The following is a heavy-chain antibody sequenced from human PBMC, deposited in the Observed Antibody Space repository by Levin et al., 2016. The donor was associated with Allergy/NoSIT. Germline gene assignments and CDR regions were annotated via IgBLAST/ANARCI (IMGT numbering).Heavy chain of an antibody. CDR2: TNYRSSWYN. J-gene: IGHJ3*02. D-gene: IGHD1-7*01. CDR3: AREVRYWNFGLNAFDI. Sequence: SETLSLTCVISGDSVSSSSSAWNWIRQSPSRGLEWLGRTNYRSSWYNDYAESVKSRINIYPDTSRNQFSLQLKFVTPEDTAVYYCAREVRYWNFGLNAFDIWGQGTMVTVSS. V-gene: IGHV6-1*01. CDR1: GDSVSSSSSA.